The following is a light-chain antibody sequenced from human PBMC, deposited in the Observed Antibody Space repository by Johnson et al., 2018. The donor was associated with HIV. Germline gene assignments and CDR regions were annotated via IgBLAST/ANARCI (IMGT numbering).Light chain of an antibody. CDR1: SSNIGSNY. V-gene: IGLV1-51*01. Sequence: QSVLTQPPSVSAAPGQKVTISCSGSSSNIGSNYVSWYQQLPGTAPRLLISANNERPSAIPDRFSGSKSGTSATLGITGLQTGDEADYYCGAWDSSLSSYVFGTGTKVTVL. J-gene: IGLJ1*01. CDR3: GAWDSSLSSYV. CDR2: ANN.